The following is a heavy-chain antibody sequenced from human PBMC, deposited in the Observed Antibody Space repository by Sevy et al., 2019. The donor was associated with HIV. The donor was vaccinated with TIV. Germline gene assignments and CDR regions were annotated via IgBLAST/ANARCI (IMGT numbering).Heavy chain of an antibody. CDR2: IYYTGST. Sequence: SETLSLTCTVSGGSISAYYWSWIRQPPGKPLEYIGYIYYTGSTNYNPSLKSRVTTSVDTSKNQFSLKLNSVTAADTAVYFCARAPPVRSGDDSLNWFDPWGQGTLVTVSS. CDR3: ARAPPVRSGDDSLNWFDP. CDR1: GGSISAYY. J-gene: IGHJ5*02. V-gene: IGHV4-59*01. D-gene: IGHD5-12*01.